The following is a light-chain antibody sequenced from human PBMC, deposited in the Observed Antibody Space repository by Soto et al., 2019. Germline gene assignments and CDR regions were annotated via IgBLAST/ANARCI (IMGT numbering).Light chain of an antibody. CDR3: QQYNIWTWT. CDR1: QTISTN. CDR2: GAA. Sequence: EIVMTQSPATLSVSPGARATLSCRASQTISTNLAWYQHKPGQPPSLLIYGAATRATGVPARFSGSWSGTLFTLTIASLQSEDFEVYYCQQYNIWTWTLAQGTNVDIK. J-gene: IGKJ1*01. V-gene: IGKV3-15*01.